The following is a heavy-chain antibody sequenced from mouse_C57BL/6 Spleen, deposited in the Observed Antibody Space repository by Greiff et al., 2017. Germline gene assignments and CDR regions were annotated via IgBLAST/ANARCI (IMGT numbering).Heavy chain of an antibody. CDR2: INPNNGGT. J-gene: IGHJ1*03. CDR1: GYTFTDYN. V-gene: IGHV1-18*01. CDR3: ARGTLGSSYWYFDV. Sequence: VQLQQSGPELVKPGASVKIPCKASGYTFTDYNMDWVKQSHGKSLEWIGDINPNNGGTIYNQKFKGKATLTVDKSSSTAYMELRSLTSEDTAVYYCARGTLGSSYWYFDVWGTGTTVTVSS. D-gene: IGHD1-1*01.